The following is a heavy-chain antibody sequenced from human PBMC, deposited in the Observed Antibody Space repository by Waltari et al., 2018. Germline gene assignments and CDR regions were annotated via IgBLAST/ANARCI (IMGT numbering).Heavy chain of an antibody. V-gene: IGHV3-21*01. CDR3: ARVAAAGTNWFDP. Sequence: EVQLVESGGGLVKPGGSLRLSCAASGFTFSSYSMNWVRQAPGKGLGWVSSISSSSSYIYYADSVKCRFTISRDNAKNSLYLQMNSLRAEDTAVYYCARVAAAGTNWFDPWGQGTLVTVSS. CDR2: ISSSSSYI. D-gene: IGHD6-13*01. J-gene: IGHJ5*02. CDR1: GFTFSSYS.